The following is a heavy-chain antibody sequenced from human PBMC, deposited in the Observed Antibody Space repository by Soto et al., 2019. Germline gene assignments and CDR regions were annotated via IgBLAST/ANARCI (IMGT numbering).Heavy chain of an antibody. V-gene: IGHV3-30*18. CDR3: AKDGSTKPFDI. CDR2: TPYDGSNK. CDR1: GFTFTSYG. Sequence: QVQLVESGGGVVQTGRSLRLSCAASGFTFTSYGMHWVRQAPGKGLEWVAVTPYDGSNKYYADSVKGRFTISRDNSKNTLYLQMNSLRAEDTAVYYCAKDGSTKPFDIWGQGTMVTVSS. J-gene: IGHJ3*02. D-gene: IGHD2-2*01.